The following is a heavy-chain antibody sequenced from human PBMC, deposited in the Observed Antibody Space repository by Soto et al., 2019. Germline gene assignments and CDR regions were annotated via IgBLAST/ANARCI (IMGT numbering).Heavy chain of an antibody. J-gene: IGHJ6*02. CDR1: GFTFSSYS. CDR2: ISSSSSYI. D-gene: IGHD4-17*01. CDR3: ARAYDYGDYSTNYYYYGMDV. Sequence: GGSLRLSCAASGFTFSSYSMNWVRQAPGKGLEWVSSISSSSSYIYYADSVKGRFTISGDNAKNSLYLQMNSLRAEDTAVYYCARAYDYGDYSTNYYYYGMDVWGQGTTVTVSS. V-gene: IGHV3-21*01.